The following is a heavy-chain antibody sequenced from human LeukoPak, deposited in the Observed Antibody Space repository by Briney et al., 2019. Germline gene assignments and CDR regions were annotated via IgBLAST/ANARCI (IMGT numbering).Heavy chain of an antibody. J-gene: IGHJ4*02. CDR2: MYYGGSGTT. Sequence: PSETLSLTCTVSGGSISSSGYYWGWIRQPPGKGLEWIGSMYYGGSGTTYYNPSLKSRVTISIDSSKNEVSLKVTSVTAADAAVYFCKRLVYGSGSRFDYWGQGTLVTVSS. V-gene: IGHV4-39*01. CDR1: GGSISSSGYY. D-gene: IGHD3-10*01. CDR3: KRLVYGSGSRFDY.